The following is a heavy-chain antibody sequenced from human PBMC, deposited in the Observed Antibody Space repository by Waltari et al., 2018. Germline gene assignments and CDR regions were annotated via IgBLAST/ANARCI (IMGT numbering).Heavy chain of an antibody. V-gene: IGHV3-30-3*01. CDR1: GFTFRSYA. J-gene: IGHJ6*02. Sequence: QVQLVESGGGVVQPGRSLRLSCAASGFTFRSYAMHWVRQAPGKGLEWVAVISYDGSNKYYADSVKGRFTISRDNSKNTLYLQMNSLRAEDTAVYYCARGIRRQLVYYGMDVWGQGTTVTVSS. CDR3: ARGIRRQLVYYGMDV. D-gene: IGHD6-6*01. CDR2: ISYDGSNK.